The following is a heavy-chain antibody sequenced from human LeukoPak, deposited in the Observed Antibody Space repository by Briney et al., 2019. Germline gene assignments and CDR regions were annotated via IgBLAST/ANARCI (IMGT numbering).Heavy chain of an antibody. Sequence: SETLSLTCTVSGGSISSSNYHWGWIRLPPGKGLEWIGSIFYSGTTYYNPSLKTRVTISVDTSKNQFSLKLSSVTAADTAVYYCARYNSPSGDFDYWGQGTLVTVSS. CDR2: IFYSGTT. J-gene: IGHJ4*02. V-gene: IGHV4-39*01. D-gene: IGHD6-13*01. CDR3: ARYNSPSGDFDY. CDR1: GGSISSSNYH.